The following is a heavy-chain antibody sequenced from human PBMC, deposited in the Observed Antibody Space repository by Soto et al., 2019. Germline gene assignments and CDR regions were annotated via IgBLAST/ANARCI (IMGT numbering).Heavy chain of an antibody. J-gene: IGHJ6*02. CDR1: GYTFSMSG. CDR2: ISGYNGNT. D-gene: IGHD5-12*01. V-gene: IGHV1-18*01. Sequence: ASVKVSCKSSGYTFSMSGISWVRQAPGQGLEWMGWISGYNGNTNYEQKFQDRVTMTTDTTTNTAYMELRSLRSDDTAGYYCAREGPRHDYQYGLAVRGQGTTVTVSS. CDR3: AREGPRHDYQYGLAV.